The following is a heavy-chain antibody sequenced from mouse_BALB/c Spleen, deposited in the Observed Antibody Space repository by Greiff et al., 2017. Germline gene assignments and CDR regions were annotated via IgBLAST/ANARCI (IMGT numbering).Heavy chain of an antibody. V-gene: IGHV5-17*02. J-gene: IGHJ3*01. Sequence: VESGGGLVQPGGSRKLSCAASGFTFSSFGMHWVRQAPEKGLEWVAYISSGSSTIYYADTVKGRFTISRDNPKNTLFLQMTSLRSEDTAMYYCASYGNYGAYWGQGTLVTVSA. D-gene: IGHD2-1*01. CDR2: ISSGSSTI. CDR1: GFTFSSFG. CDR3: ASYGNYGAY.